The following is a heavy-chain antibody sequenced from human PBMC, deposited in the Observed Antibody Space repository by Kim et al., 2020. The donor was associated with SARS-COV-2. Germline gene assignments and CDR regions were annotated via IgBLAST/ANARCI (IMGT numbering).Heavy chain of an antibody. CDR2: ISSSSSTI. V-gene: IGHV3-48*02. CDR3: ARDEEVVVAAILYNWFDP. J-gene: IGHJ5*02. D-gene: IGHD2-15*01. Sequence: GGSLRLSCAASGFTFSSYSMNWVRQAPGKGLEWVSYISSSSSTIYYADSVKGRLTISRDNAKNSLYLQMNSLRDEDTAVYYCARDEEVVVAAILYNWFDPWGQGTLVTVSS. CDR1: GFTFSSYS.